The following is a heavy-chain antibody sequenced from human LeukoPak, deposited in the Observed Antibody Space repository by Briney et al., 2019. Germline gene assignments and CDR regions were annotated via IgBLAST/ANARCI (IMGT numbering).Heavy chain of an antibody. Sequence: GASVKVSCKASGYTFTGYYIHWVRQAPGQGLEWMGRINPNSGGTNYAQKFQGRVTMTRDTSISTAYMQLSRLTSDDTAVYYCAREPMVRDFNWFDPWGQGTLFTVSS. CDR2: INPNSGGT. D-gene: IGHD3-10*01. J-gene: IGHJ5*02. CDR3: AREPMVRDFNWFDP. V-gene: IGHV1-2*06. CDR1: GYTFTGYY.